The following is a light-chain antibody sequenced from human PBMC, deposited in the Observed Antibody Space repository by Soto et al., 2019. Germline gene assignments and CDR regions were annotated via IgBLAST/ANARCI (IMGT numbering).Light chain of an antibody. Sequence: EIVMTQYPATLSVSPGERATLSCRASQTVSNNLAWYQPKPGQAPRLLFDSSSTRATGVPARFSGSRSGTDFTLTISSLQSEDFAVYYCQQYNSWPLTFGGGTKVETK. CDR1: QTVSNN. V-gene: IGKV3D-15*01. J-gene: IGKJ4*01. CDR3: QQYNSWPLT. CDR2: SSS.